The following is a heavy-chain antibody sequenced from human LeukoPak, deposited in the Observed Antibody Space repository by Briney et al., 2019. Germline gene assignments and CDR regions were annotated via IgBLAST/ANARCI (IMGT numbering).Heavy chain of an antibody. D-gene: IGHD3-22*01. CDR1: GFTFSSNA. Sequence: PGGSLRLSCAASGFTFSSNAMSWVRQAPGKGLEWVSAISATGGNTHSADSVKGRFTISRDNSKNTLYLQMNSPRAEDTAVYYCAKDPGEGLLDYWGQGTLVTVSS. CDR3: AKDPGEGLLDY. CDR2: ISATGGNT. V-gene: IGHV3-23*01. J-gene: IGHJ4*02.